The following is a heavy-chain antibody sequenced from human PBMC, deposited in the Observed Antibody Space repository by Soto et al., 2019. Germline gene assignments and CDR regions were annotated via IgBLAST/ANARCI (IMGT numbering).Heavy chain of an antibody. V-gene: IGHV3-53*01. D-gene: IGHD1-26*01. CDR2: IYDGGSM. CDR1: GFNVNSNY. Sequence: LRLSCAASGFNVNSNYINWVRQAPGKGLEWVSVIYDGGSMYYADSVKGRFTISRDNSKNTVYLQMNSLRAEDTAMYYCARKWELDFWGQGTPVTVSS. CDR3: ARKWELDF. J-gene: IGHJ4*02.